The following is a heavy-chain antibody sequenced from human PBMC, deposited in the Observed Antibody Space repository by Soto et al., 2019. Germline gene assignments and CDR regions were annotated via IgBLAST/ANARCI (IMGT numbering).Heavy chain of an antibody. V-gene: IGHV4-4*02. D-gene: IGHD3-10*01. CDR2: IYHCGSS. CDR1: GGSISSSNW. CDR3: ARDSGSGSPGRFDP. J-gene: IGHJ5*02. Sequence: QVQLQESGPGLVKPSGTLSLTCAVSGGSISSSNWWSWVRQPPGKGREWIGEIYHCGSSNYNPSLKSRVTISVDKSKTQFSLKLSSVTAADTAVYYCARDSGSGSPGRFDPWGQGTLVTVSS.